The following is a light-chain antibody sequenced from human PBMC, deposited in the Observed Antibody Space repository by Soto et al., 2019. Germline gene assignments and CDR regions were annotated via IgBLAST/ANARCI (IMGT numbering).Light chain of an antibody. CDR1: SSNIGAGYD. CDR3: QSYDSSLSGWV. CDR2: GNF. Sequence: QSVLTQPPSVSGAPGQGVTISCTGSSSNIGAGYDVHWYQQLPGTAPKLLIYGNFNRPSGVSDRFSGSKSGTSASLAITGLQADDESDYYCQSYDSSLSGWVFGGGTKLTVL. V-gene: IGLV1-40*01. J-gene: IGLJ3*02.